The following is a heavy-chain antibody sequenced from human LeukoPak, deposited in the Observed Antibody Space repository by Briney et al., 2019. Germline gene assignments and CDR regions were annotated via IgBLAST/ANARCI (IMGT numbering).Heavy chain of an antibody. D-gene: IGHD5-12*01. CDR2: ISGSGGST. CDR1: GFTFSSYA. V-gene: IGHV3-23*01. Sequence: GGSLRLSCAASGFTFSSYAMSWVRQAPGKGLEWVSAISGSGGSTYYADSVKGRFTISRDNSKNTLYLQMNSLGAEDTAVYYCAKDFVDIVATTFDYWGQGTLVTVSS. CDR3: AKDFVDIVATTFDY. J-gene: IGHJ4*02.